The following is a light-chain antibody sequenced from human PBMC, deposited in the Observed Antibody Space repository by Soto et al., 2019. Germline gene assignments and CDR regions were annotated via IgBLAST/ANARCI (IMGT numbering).Light chain of an antibody. Sequence: QSALTQPASVSGSPGQSITISCTGTSSDVGGYNYVSWYQQHPGKAPKLMIYDVSNRPSGVSNRFSGSKSGNTASLTISGIQAEDEADYYCSSYTSSITLFGGGTKLNVL. J-gene: IGLJ2*01. CDR3: SSYTSSITL. CDR1: SSDVGGYNY. CDR2: DVS. V-gene: IGLV2-14*01.